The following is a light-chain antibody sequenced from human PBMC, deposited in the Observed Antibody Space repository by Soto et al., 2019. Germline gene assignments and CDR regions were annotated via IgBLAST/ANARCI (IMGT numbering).Light chain of an antibody. V-gene: IGKV3-20*01. CDR2: GAS. J-gene: IGKJ3*01. CDR1: QTVTNNY. Sequence: EIVLTQSPGTLSLSPGERATLSCRTSQTVTNNYLAWYHHKPGQAPRLLIYGASSRATGIPDRFSGSGSGTDFTLTISRLEPEDFAVYYYQQYGSSPFTFGPGTKVDI. CDR3: QQYGSSPFT.